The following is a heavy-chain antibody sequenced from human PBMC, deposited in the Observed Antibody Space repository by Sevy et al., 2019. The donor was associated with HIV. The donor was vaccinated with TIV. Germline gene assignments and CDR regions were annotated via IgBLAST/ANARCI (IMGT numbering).Heavy chain of an antibody. Sequence: GGSLRLSCTASGFTFGDYAMSWVRQAPGKGLEWVAFLKSKAYGGTIDHAAVVKGRFTISRDNSISIAYLQMTDLKAEDTDVYNCTLWRGAQCIFDYWGQGVLVTVSS. D-gene: IGHD1-26*01. CDR2: LKSKAYGGTI. V-gene: IGHV3-49*04. CDR3: TLWRGAQCIFDY. J-gene: IGHJ4*02. CDR1: GFTFGDYA.